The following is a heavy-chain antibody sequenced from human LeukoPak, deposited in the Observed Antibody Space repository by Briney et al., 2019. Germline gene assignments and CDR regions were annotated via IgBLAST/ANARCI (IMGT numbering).Heavy chain of an antibody. CDR2: IYNSGDT. CDR3: ARDAVTIAMDAFDI. J-gene: IGHJ3*02. V-gene: IGHV4-31*03. CDR1: GGSISSGADF. D-gene: IGHD4-17*01. Sequence: SETLSLTCTVSGGSISSGADFWTWIRQHPGKGLEWIGYIYNSGDTYYNSSLKGRVTMAVDTSRNQFSLKLSSVTAADTAVYYCARDAVTIAMDAFDIWGQGTMVTVSS.